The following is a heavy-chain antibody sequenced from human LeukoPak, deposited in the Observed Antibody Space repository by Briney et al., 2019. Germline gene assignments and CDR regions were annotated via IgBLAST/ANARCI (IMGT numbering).Heavy chain of an antibody. V-gene: IGHV3-74*01. CDR3: TRNPDGRNWFNP. CDR2: IHGDGSRT. CDR1: GLTFRNYW. Sequence: HPGGSLRLSCAASGLTFRNYWFHWVRQAPGKGLVWVSHIHGDGSRTSYADSVKGRFTISKDNRRNIVYLQMNSLTVEDTAMYYCTRNPDGRNWFNPWGQGALVTVFS. D-gene: IGHD1-14*01. J-gene: IGHJ5*02.